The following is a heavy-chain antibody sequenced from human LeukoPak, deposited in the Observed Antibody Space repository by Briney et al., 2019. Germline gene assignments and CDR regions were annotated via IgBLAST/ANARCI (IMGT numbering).Heavy chain of an antibody. V-gene: IGHV3-23*01. J-gene: IGHJ3*02. CDR3: ARVEYDSSWYSADAFDI. D-gene: IGHD6-13*01. CDR1: GFTFSSYA. Sequence: PGGSLRLSCAASGFTFSSYAMSWVRQAPGKGLEWVSAISGSGGSTYYADSVKGRFTISRDNAKNSLYLQMNSLRAEDTAVYYCARVEYDSSWYSADAFDIWGQGTMVTVSS. CDR2: ISGSGGST.